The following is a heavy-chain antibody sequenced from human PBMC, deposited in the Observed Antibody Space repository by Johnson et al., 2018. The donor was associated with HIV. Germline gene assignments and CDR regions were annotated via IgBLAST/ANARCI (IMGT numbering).Heavy chain of an antibody. CDR2: ISSNGSSI. CDR1: GFTVSSYY. Sequence: QVQLVESGGGLVQPGRSLRLSCAASGFTVSSYYMRWVRQAPGKGLEWVSGISSNGSSIYYADSVKGRFTISRDNAKNSLYLQMNSLRAEDTAVYYCSKGNGDRPESIAFDFWGQGTMVAVSS. D-gene: IGHD1-14*01. CDR3: SKGNGDRPESIAFDF. J-gene: IGHJ3*01. V-gene: IGHV3-11*01.